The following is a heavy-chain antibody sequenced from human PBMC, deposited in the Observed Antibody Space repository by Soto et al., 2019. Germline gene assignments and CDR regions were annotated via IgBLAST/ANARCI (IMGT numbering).Heavy chain of an antibody. CDR1: GYSFTDYA. J-gene: IGHJ4*02. CDR3: AKGSRMWTPDY. CDR2: IAAGNGNT. V-gene: IGHV1-3*01. D-gene: IGHD2-21*01. Sequence: QVHLVQSGAEVKKPGASVRVSCKTSGYSFTDYAIHWVRQAPGQALEWLGWIAAGNGNTRFSQKIQDRVTITRDTSATTAYMELTSLRPEDTAFYYCAKGSRMWTPDYWGQGTLVTVSS.